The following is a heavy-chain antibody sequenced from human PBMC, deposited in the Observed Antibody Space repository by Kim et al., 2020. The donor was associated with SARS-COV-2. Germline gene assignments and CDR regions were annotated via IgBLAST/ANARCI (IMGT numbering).Heavy chain of an antibody. D-gene: IGHD1-1*01. Sequence: SVKVSCKASGGTFSSYAISWVRQAPGQGLEWMGGIIPIFGTANYAQKFQGRVTITADESTSTAYMELSSLRSEDTAVYYCARDMHWNDVGYYYYYMDVWGKGTTVTVSS. CDR3: ARDMHWNDVGYYYYYMDV. CDR2: IIPIFGTA. J-gene: IGHJ6*03. V-gene: IGHV1-69*13. CDR1: GGTFSSYA.